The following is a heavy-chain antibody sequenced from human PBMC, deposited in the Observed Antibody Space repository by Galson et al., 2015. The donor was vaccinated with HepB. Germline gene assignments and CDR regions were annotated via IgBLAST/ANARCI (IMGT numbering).Heavy chain of an antibody. Sequence: SLRLSCAASGFTFSSYGMHWVRQAPGKGLEWVAFIRYDGSNKYYADSVKGRFTISRDNSKNTLYLQMNSLRAEDTAVYYCAKTPVVVTASEYFQHWGQGTLVTVSS. CDR3: AKTPVVVTASEYFQH. D-gene: IGHD2-21*02. J-gene: IGHJ1*01. V-gene: IGHV3-30*02. CDR2: IRYDGSNK. CDR1: GFTFSSYG.